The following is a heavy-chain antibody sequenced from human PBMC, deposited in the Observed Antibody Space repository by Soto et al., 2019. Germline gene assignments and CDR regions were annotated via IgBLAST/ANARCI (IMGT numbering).Heavy chain of an antibody. CDR2: TYYKSKWYN. CDR3: ARDKFSAAGTRYYFDD. D-gene: IGHD6-13*01. Sequence: SQTLSLTCAISGDSVSESSVSWNWIRQSPSRGLEWLGRTYYKSKWYNDYAVSVKSRITINPDTSKNQFSLQLNSVTPEDTAVYYCARDKFSAAGTRYYFDDWGQGTLVTVSS. V-gene: IGHV6-1*01. J-gene: IGHJ4*02. CDR1: GDSVSESSVS.